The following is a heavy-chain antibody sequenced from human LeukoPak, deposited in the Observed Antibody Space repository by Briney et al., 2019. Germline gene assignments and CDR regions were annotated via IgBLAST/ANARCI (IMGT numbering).Heavy chain of an antibody. J-gene: IGHJ4*02. CDR1: GYTLTSYD. V-gene: IGHV1-8*01. D-gene: IGHD2-15*01. Sequence: GASVKVSCKASGYTLTSYDINWVRRATGQGPEWMGWMNPNSGNTGYAQKFQGRVTMTRNTSISTAYMELSSLRSEDTAVYYCARGGPRGDSCDYWGQGTLVTVSS. CDR2: MNPNSGNT. CDR3: ARGGPRGDSCDY.